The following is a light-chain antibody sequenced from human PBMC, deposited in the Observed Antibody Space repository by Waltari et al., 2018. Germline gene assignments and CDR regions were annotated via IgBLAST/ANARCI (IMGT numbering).Light chain of an antibody. CDR1: SSYLRTSNY. CDR3: CSYAGSSSLV. Sequence: SALTQPAPLSVSPGQSITTSCPGTSSYLRTSNYVSWYQQYPGKAPKLMIYDVTKRPSGVSDRFSGSKSGNTASLTISGLQAEDEADYYCCSYAGSSSLVFGGGTKLTVL. J-gene: IGLJ2*01. V-gene: IGLV2-23*02. CDR2: DVT.